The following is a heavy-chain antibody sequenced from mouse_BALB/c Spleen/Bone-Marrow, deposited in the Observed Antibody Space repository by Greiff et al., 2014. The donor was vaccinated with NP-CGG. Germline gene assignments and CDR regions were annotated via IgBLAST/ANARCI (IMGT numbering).Heavy chain of an antibody. V-gene: IGHV1-87*01. CDR3: ARYYYAMDY. CDR2: IYPGDGDT. J-gene: IGHJ4*01. Sequence: LEESGAELARPGASVKLSCKASGYTFTSYWMQWVKQRPGQGLEWIGAIYPGDGDTRYTQKFKGKATLTADKSSSTAYMQLSSLASEDPAVYYCARYYYAMDYWGQGTSVTVSS. CDR1: GYTFTSYW.